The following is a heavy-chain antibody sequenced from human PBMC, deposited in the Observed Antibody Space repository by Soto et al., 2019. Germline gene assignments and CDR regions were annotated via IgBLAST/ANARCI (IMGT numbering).Heavy chain of an antibody. J-gene: IGHJ4*02. CDR3: ARQKVSRFCGEGDFFDY. CDR2: VTRSGCT. Sequence: QVQLQESGPGLVKPSETLSLTCAVFGDSMDNNRWGSWVRQSPGKGMEWIGEVTRSGCTNHNPSLKSRATISIDTSNKQLSLHLSSVSAADKAVYYYARQKVSRFCGEGDFFDYWGLGTLVTVSS. CDR1: GDSMDNNRW. D-gene: IGHD4-17*01. V-gene: IGHV4-4*02.